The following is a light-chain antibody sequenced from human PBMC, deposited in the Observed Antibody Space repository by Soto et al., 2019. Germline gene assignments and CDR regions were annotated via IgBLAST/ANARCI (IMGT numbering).Light chain of an antibody. CDR1: QSVSYN. V-gene: IGKV3-15*01. CDR3: QQYKNWPPLT. CDR2: GAF. Sequence: EIVMTQSPATLSVSPWERATLSCRASQSVSYNLAWYQQKPGQGPRLLIYGAFTRATGIPARFSGSGSGTEFTLTISSLQSEDFAVYYCQQYKNWPPLTFGGGTKVEIK. J-gene: IGKJ4*01.